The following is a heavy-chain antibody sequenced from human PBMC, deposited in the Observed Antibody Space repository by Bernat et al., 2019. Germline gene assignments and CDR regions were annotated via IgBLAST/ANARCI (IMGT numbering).Heavy chain of an antibody. V-gene: IGHV5-51*03. CDR1: GYSFTSYW. CDR3: ARLKQLNDAFDI. J-gene: IGHJ3*02. Sequence: EVQLVQSGAEVKKPGESLTISCKGSGYSFTSYWIAWVRQMPGKGLAWMGIIYPGDSDTRYSPSFPGQVTVSADKSISTAYLQWSSLKASDTAMYYCARLKQLNDAFDIWGQGTMVTVSS. D-gene: IGHD5-18*01. CDR2: IYPGDSDT.